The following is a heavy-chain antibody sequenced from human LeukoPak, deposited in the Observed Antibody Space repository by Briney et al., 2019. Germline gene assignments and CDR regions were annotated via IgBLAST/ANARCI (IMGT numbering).Heavy chain of an antibody. V-gene: IGHV3-23*01. CDR1: GFTFSRYA. Sequence: GGSLRLSCAASGFTFSRYALTWVRQAPGKGLEWVSAISTSGDNTYYGDSVKGRFTISRDNSKDTLYLQMNSLRAEDTAVYYCARGRAGNYYNHNDYWGQGTLVTVSS. CDR3: ARGRAGNYYNHNDY. J-gene: IGHJ4*01. D-gene: IGHD3-10*01. CDR2: ISTSGDNT.